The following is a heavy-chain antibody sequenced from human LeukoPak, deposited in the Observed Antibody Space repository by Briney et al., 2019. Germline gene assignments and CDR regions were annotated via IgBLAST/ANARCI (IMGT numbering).Heavy chain of an antibody. Sequence: SETLSLTCTVSGGSISSYFWSWIRQPAGKGLEWIGRIYTSGSTKYNPSLKSRVTMSVDTSKNQFSLRLSSVTAADTAVYYCARSYGDNLNFDYWGQGSLVTVSS. CDR1: GGSISSYF. J-gene: IGHJ4*02. CDR2: IYTSGST. CDR3: ARSYGDNLNFDY. D-gene: IGHD4-17*01. V-gene: IGHV4-4*07.